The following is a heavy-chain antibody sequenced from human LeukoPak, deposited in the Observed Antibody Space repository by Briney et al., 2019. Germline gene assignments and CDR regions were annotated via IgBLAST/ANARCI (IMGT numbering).Heavy chain of an antibody. V-gene: IGHV1-24*01. CDR2: FDPEDGET. Sequence: GASVKVSCTVSGYTLTELSMHWVRQAPGKGLEWMGGFDPEDGETIYAQKFQGRVTMTEDTSTDTAYMELSSLRSEDTAVYYCATGAYRFGELFALISFDYWGQGTLVTVSS. CDR1: GYTLTELS. CDR3: ATGAYRFGELFALISFDY. D-gene: IGHD3-10*01. J-gene: IGHJ4*02.